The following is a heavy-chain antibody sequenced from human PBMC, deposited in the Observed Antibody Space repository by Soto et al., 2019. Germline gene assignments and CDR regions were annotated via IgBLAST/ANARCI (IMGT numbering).Heavy chain of an antibody. Sequence: QVQLQESGPGLVKPSGTLSLSCAVSGGSISSSHWWTWVRQPPGKGLEWIGEIYHSGSTNYNPSLKRRRTLSVDPSRNRVPVNLGSLTAAAPAVYYGGSSGGGEDYWGQGILVTVSS. D-gene: IGHD3-16*01. V-gene: IGHV4-4*02. CDR1: GGSISSSHW. J-gene: IGHJ4*02. CDR2: IYHSGST. CDR3: GSSGGGEDY.